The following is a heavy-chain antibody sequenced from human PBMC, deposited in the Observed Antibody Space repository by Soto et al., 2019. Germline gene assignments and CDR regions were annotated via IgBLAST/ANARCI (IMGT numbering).Heavy chain of an antibody. D-gene: IGHD3-3*01. CDR2: IYNSGIT. V-gene: IGHV4-30-4*01. Sequence: SETLCLTCTVSGGSISSGDYSWSWVRQSPGKGLEWIGHIYNSGITYYNPSLKSRVVISIDTSRNQFSLRLNSLTVADRAVYFCARGVTVFGLVSRFWFDPWGQGTVVTVSS. J-gene: IGHJ5*02. CDR3: ARGVTVFGLVSRFWFDP. CDR1: GGSISSGDYS.